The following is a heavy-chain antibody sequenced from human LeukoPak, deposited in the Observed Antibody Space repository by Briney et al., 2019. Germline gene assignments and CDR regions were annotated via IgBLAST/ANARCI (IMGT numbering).Heavy chain of an antibody. V-gene: IGHV1-2*02. CDR2: INPNSGGT. CDR3: ASFPTIVVVPAATLGY. J-gene: IGHJ4*02. Sequence: ASVKVSCKASGYTFTSYGISWVRQAPGQGLEWMGWINPNSGGTNYAQKFQGRVTMTRDTSISTAYMELSRLRSDDTAVYYCASFPTIVVVPAATLGYWGQGTLVTVSS. D-gene: IGHD2-2*01. CDR1: GYTFTSYG.